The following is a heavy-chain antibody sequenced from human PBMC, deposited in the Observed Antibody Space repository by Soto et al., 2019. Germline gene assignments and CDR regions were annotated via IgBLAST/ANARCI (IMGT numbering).Heavy chain of an antibody. D-gene: IGHD6-19*01. Sequence: EVQLLESGGGLVQPGGSLRLSCVASGFTFSSHAMSWVRQAPGKGLEWVSGISGSGDSAFYADSVKGRFTVSRVKSKNTLYLQLNSLRVEDTAVYYCAKEIITRGWALEYMFDYWGQGTLVAVSS. CDR3: AKEIITRGWALEYMFDY. CDR2: ISGSGDSA. CDR1: GFTFSSHA. V-gene: IGHV3-23*01. J-gene: IGHJ4*02.